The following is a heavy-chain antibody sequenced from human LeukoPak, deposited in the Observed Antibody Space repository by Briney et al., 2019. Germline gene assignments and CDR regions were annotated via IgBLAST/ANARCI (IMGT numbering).Heavy chain of an antibody. Sequence: PGGSLGLSCAASGFTFSSYAMSWVRQAPGKGLEWVSAISGSGGSTYYADSVKGRFTISRDNSKNTLYLQMNSLRAEDTAVYYCAKATYYDYIWGSYRYTGGDYWGQGTLVTVSS. CDR1: GFTFSSYA. V-gene: IGHV3-23*01. CDR3: AKATYYDYIWGSYRYTGGDY. J-gene: IGHJ4*02. D-gene: IGHD3-16*02. CDR2: ISGSGGST.